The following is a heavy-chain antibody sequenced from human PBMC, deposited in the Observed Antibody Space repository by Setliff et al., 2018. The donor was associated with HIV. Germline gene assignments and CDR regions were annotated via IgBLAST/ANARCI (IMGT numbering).Heavy chain of an antibody. J-gene: IGHJ4*02. Sequence: GGSLRLSCAASGFTFSNYGMHWVRQAPGKGLEWVAVIWYDGSSEYYGDSVKGRFTISRDNSKKTLYLQMNSLRAEDTAVYYCARDPGGDTSGYVDYWGQGTLVTVSS. CDR2: IWYDGSSE. CDR3: ARDPGGDTSGYVDY. V-gene: IGHV3-33*01. D-gene: IGHD3-22*01. CDR1: GFTFSNYG.